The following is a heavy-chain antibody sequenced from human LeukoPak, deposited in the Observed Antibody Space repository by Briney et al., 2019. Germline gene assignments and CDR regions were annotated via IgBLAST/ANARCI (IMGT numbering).Heavy chain of an antibody. CDR1: GFTFSKYW. J-gene: IGHJ4*02. D-gene: IGHD6-19*01. V-gene: IGHV3-74*01. CDR2: INTDGPLT. Sequence: GGSLRLSCAASGFTFSKYWMLWVRQAPGKGLESVSRINTDGPLTTDEDSAKGRFPVSRDNADNTMFLQMNSLRDEDPAVYYCSTKQWLAPPPDSWGQGTPPTV. CDR3: STKQWLAPPPDS.